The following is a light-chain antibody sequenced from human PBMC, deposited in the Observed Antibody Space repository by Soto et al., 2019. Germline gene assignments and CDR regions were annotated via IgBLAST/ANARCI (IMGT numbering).Light chain of an antibody. Sequence: QSALTQPASVSGSPGQSITISCTGTSSDVGGYNYVSWYQQHPGKAPKLMIYEVSNRPSGVSNRFSGSKSGNTASLTISGLQAEDEAAYYCSSYTSSSTPNWVFGGGPQLTVL. J-gene: IGLJ3*02. CDR1: SSDVGGYNY. V-gene: IGLV2-14*01. CDR2: EVS. CDR3: SSYTSSSTPNWV.